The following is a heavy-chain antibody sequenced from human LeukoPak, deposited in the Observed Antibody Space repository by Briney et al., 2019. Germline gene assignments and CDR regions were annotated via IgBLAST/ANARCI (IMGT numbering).Heavy chain of an antibody. V-gene: IGHV3-23*01. D-gene: IGHD1-1*01. Sequence: GGSLRLSCAASGFTFSSIAMTWVRQAPGKGLEWVSTIRSNGDTAHNADSVKGRFTISRDNSKNTLYLQMNSLRVEDTAIYYCAKGQELDDGVFDSWGQGTLVTVSS. J-gene: IGHJ4*02. CDR1: GFTFSSIA. CDR3: AKGQELDDGVFDS. CDR2: IRSNGDTA.